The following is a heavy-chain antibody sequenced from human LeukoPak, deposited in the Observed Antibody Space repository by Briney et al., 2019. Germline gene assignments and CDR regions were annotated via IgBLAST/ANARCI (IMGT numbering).Heavy chain of an antibody. Sequence: PSETLSLTCTVSGGSISSGSYYWSWIRQPAGKGLEWIGRIYTSGSTNYNPSLKSRVTISVDTSKNQFSLKLSSVTAADTAVYYCARDRPPRYSSSWFVGPVGFNDYWGQGTLVTVSS. CDR3: ARDRPPRYSSSWFVGPVGFNDY. CDR1: GGSISSGSYY. D-gene: IGHD6-13*01. CDR2: IYTSGST. J-gene: IGHJ4*02. V-gene: IGHV4-61*02.